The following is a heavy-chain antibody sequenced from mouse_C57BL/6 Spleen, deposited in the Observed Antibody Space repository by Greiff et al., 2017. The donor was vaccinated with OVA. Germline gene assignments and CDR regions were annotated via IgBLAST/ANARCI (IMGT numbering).Heavy chain of an antibody. Sequence: EVKLVGSGGGLVKPGGSLKLSCAASGFTFSSYAMSWVRQTPEKRLEWVATISDGGSYTYYPDNVKGRFTISRDNAKNNLYLQMSHLKSEDTAMYYCARRDTEAWFAYWGQGTLVTVSA. CDR3: ARRDTEAWFAY. J-gene: IGHJ3*01. CDR1: GFTFSSYA. V-gene: IGHV5-4*03. CDR2: ISDGGSYT.